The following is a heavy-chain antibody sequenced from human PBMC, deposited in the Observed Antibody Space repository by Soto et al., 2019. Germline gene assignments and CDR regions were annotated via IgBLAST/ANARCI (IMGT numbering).Heavy chain of an antibody. CDR2: IYRTGST. CDR3: ASRDPGTSVDY. Sequence: WETLSLTCAVSGGSFTSNNWWSGVRQPPGQGLEWIGEIYRTGSTNYNPSLKSRVTISLDKSENQFSLKVTSLTADDTAVYYCASRDPGTSVDYWGQGTLVTVSS. CDR1: GGSFTSNNW. V-gene: IGHV4-4*02. J-gene: IGHJ4*02. D-gene: IGHD1-7*01.